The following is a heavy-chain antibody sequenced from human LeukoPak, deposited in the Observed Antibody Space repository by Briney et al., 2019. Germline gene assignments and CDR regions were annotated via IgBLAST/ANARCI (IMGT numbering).Heavy chain of an antibody. CDR2: ITLSGGST. V-gene: IGHV3-23*01. Sequence: GGPLRLSCAASGFTFSYYDMSWVRQAPGKGLEWVASITLSGGSTFYADSVKGRFTISRDNSKNTLYLQMNSLSAEDTAVYYCAKRGNPAVGHHYLDVWGKGTTVSVSS. D-gene: IGHD2-2*01. J-gene: IGHJ6*03. CDR1: GFTFSYYD. CDR3: AKRGNPAVGHHYLDV.